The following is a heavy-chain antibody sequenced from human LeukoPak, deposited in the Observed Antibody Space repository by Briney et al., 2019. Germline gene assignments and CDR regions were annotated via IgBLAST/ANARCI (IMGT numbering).Heavy chain of an antibody. Sequence: ASVKVSCKTSGYTFIDYYLHWVRQAPGQSFEYMGIINPAGGSTSYHPKFQDRVTMTREASTTTIYMELRSLTFEDTAVYYCARGQLGPTSAPFDPWGQGTLVTVSS. D-gene: IGHD1-26*01. V-gene: IGHV1-46*01. CDR2: INPAGGST. CDR1: GYTFIDYY. J-gene: IGHJ5*02. CDR3: ARGQLGPTSAPFDP.